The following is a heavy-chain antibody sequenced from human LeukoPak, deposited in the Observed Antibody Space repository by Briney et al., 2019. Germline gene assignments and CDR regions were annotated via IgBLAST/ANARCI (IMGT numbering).Heavy chain of an antibody. CDR2: ISWNSGSI. V-gene: IGHV3-9*01. Sequence: LSLTCTVSGGSISSYYWSWIRQPPGKGLEWVSGISWNSGSIGYADSVKGRFTISRDNAKNSLYLQMNSLRAEDTALYYCAKDTLDLVVVTAMGGPFDYWGQGTLVTVSS. J-gene: IGHJ4*02. CDR1: GGSISSYY. CDR3: AKDTLDLVVVTAMGGPFDY. D-gene: IGHD2-21*02.